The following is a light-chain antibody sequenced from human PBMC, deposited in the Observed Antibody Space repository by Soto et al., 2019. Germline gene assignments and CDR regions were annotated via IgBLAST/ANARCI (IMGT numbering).Light chain of an antibody. J-gene: IGKJ2*01. CDR3: LQDYSYPLT. CDR1: PGLKNA. V-gene: IGKV1-6*01. Sequence: AIQMTQSPSSLSASVGDRVTITCRASPGLKNALGWYQQNPGEAPKLLNYAASALQSGGPSRFRVSGSGTDFTLTISSLQTKDVATDVGLQDYSYPLTFGQGTNLESK. CDR2: AAS.